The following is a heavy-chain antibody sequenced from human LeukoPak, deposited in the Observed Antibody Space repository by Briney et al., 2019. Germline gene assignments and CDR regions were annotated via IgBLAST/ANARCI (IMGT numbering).Heavy chain of an antibody. J-gene: IGHJ4*02. CDR2: IYPDDSDT. Sequence: GESLKISCKGSGYSFTSYWIGWVRRMPGKGLEWMGIIYPDDSDTRYSPSFQGQVTISADKSISTAYLQWSSLKASDTAMYYCARSEYSSSWYVGDYWGQGTLVTVSS. CDR3: ARSEYSSSWYVGDY. D-gene: IGHD6-13*01. CDR1: GYSFTSYW. V-gene: IGHV5-51*01.